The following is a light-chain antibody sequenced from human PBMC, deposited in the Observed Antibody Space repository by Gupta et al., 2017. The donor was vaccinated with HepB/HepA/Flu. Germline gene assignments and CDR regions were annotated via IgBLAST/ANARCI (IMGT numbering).Light chain of an antibody. Sequence: QSVLTQPPSVSAAPGQEVTISCPGSSSNLGNNYVSWYQQLPGTAPKLLIYENNKRPSGIPDRFSGSKSGTSATLGITGLQTGDEADYYCGTWDSSLSAVVFGGGTKL. CDR3: GTWDSSLSAVV. V-gene: IGLV1-51*02. CDR2: ENN. CDR1: SSNLGNNY. J-gene: IGLJ2*01.